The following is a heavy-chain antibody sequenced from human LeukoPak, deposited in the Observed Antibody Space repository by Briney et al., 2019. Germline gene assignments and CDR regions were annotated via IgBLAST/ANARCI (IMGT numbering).Heavy chain of an antibody. CDR2: INPNSGGT. Sequence: GASVKVSCKASGYTFTGYYMHWVRQAPGQGLEWMGWINPNSGGTNYAQKFQGRVTMTRDTSISTAYMELSRLRSDDTAVYYCAGEEVVVVPAAAYFDYWGQGTLVTVSS. D-gene: IGHD2-2*01. CDR3: AGEEVVVVPAAAYFDY. V-gene: IGHV1-2*02. J-gene: IGHJ4*02. CDR1: GYTFTGYY.